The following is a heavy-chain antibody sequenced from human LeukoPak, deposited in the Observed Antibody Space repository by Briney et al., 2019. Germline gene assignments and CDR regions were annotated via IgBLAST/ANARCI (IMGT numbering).Heavy chain of an antibody. V-gene: IGHV4-34*01. D-gene: IGHD3-10*01. Sequence: SETLSLTCAVYGGSFSGYYWSWIRQPPGKGLEWIGEINHSGSTNYNPSLKSRVTISVDASKNQFSLKLSSVTAADTAVYYCARGYYGSGSYHWFDPWGQGTLVTVSS. CDR1: GGSFSGYY. J-gene: IGHJ5*02. CDR2: INHSGST. CDR3: ARGYYGSGSYHWFDP.